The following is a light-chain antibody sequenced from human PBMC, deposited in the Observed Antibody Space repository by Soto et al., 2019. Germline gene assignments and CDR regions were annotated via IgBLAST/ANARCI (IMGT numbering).Light chain of an antibody. CDR1: QDISNY. Sequence: DIQMTQSPSSLSASVGDRVTITCQASQDISNYLNWYQQKPWKAHKLLIYDAANLETGVPSRFSGSGSGTDFTFPISSLQPEDIATYYCQQYDNRLFGPGTKVDIK. CDR3: QQYDNRL. CDR2: DAA. J-gene: IGKJ3*01. V-gene: IGKV1-33*01.